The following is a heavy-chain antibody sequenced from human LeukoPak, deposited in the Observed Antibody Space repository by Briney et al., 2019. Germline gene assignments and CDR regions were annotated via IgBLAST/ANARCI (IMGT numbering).Heavy chain of an antibody. CDR2: IYYSGST. J-gene: IGHJ4*02. CDR3: ARAKVDSSGYYAPDY. Sequence: PSETLSLTCTVPGGSISSYYWSWIRQPPGKGLEWIGYIYYSGSTNYNPSLKSRVTISVDTSKNQFSLKLSSVTAADTAVYYCARAKVDSSGYYAPDYWGQGTLVTVSS. V-gene: IGHV4-59*01. D-gene: IGHD3-22*01. CDR1: GGSISSYY.